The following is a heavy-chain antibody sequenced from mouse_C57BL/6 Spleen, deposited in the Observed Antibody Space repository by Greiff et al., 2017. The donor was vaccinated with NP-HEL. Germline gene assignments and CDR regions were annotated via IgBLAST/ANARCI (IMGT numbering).Heavy chain of an antibody. D-gene: IGHD4-1*01. CDR1: GFTFSDYG. V-gene: IGHV5-17*01. Sequence: EVKVVESGGGLVKPGGSLKLSCAASGFTFSDYGMHWVRQAPEKGLEWVAYISSGSSTIYYADTVKGRFTISRDNAKNTLFLQMTSLRSEDTAMYYCARGSFGNYFDYWGQGTTLTVSS. CDR2: ISSGSSTI. J-gene: IGHJ2*01. CDR3: ARGSFGNYFDY.